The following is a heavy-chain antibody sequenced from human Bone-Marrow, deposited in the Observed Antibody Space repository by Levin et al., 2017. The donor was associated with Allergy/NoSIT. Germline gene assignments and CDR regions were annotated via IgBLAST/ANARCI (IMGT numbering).Heavy chain of an antibody. CDR3: ARDRADYGGMLDY. D-gene: IGHD4-23*01. J-gene: IGHJ4*02. CDR2: IIPMFGTA. Sequence: SVKVSCKFSGGIFSSYAISWVRQAPGQGLEWMGGIIPMFGTATYAQKFQGRVTITEDKSTNTAYMELDSLRFDDTGVYYCARDRADYGGMLDYWGQGTLVTVSS. CDR1: GGIFSSYA. V-gene: IGHV1-69*06.